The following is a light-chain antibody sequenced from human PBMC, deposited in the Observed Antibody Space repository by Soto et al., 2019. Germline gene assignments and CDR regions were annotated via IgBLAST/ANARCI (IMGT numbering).Light chain of an antibody. Sequence: IPMTQSPTSLSASVGDRITITCRASQGISNSLAWYQQKGGKVPKLLIYGASSLQSGVPSRFSGSGSGTDFTLTISSLQPEDVATYYCQKYNTALWAFGQGTKVEIK. CDR2: GAS. V-gene: IGKV1-27*01. CDR1: QGISNS. CDR3: QKYNTALWA. J-gene: IGKJ1*01.